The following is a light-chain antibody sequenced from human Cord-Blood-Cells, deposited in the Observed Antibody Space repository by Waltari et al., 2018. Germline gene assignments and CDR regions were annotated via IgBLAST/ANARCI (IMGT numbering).Light chain of an antibody. CDR1: QSVSSSY. CDR2: GAS. Sequence: EIVLMQSPGNLSLCPGERAIHASRASQSVSSSYLAWYQQKPGQAPRLLIYGASSRATGIPDRFSGSGSGTDFTLTISRLEPEDFAVYYCQQYGSSITFGQGTRLEIK. V-gene: IGKV3-20*01. CDR3: QQYGSSIT. J-gene: IGKJ5*01.